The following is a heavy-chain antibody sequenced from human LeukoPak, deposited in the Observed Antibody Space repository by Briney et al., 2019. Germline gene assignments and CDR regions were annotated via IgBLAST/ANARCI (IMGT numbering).Heavy chain of an antibody. J-gene: IGHJ4*02. CDR1: GGTFSSYA. D-gene: IGHD3-10*01. CDR2: IIPILGIA. Sequence: ASVKVSCKASGGTFSSYAISWVRQAPGHGLEWMGRIIPILGIANYAQKFQGRVTITADKSTSTAYMELSSLRSEDTAVYYCARVPTRKATYGSGSYSDYWGQGTLVTVSS. CDR3: ARVPTRKATYGSGSYSDY. V-gene: IGHV1-69*04.